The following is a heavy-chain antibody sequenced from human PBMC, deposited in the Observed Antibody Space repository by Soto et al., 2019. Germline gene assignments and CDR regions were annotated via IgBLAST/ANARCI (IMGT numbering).Heavy chain of an antibody. J-gene: IGHJ5*02. CDR2: IYYSGST. CDR3: ARRDNWFDP. V-gene: IGHV4-59*01. CDR1: GGSISSYY. Sequence: SETLSLTCTVSGGSISSYYWSWIRQPRGKGLEWIGYIYYSGSTNYNPSLKSRVTISVDTSKNQFSLKLSSVAAADTAVYYCARRDNWFDPWGQGTLVTVSS.